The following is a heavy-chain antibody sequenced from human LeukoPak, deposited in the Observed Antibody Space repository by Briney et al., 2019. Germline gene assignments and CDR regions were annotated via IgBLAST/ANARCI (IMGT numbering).Heavy chain of an antibody. CDR3: AREWEDIVVVVAARRINWFDP. V-gene: IGHV4-34*01. Sequence: SETLSLACAVYGGSFSGYYWSWIRQPPGKGLEWIGEINHSGSTNYNPSLKSRVTISVDTSKNQFSLKLSSVTAADTAVYYCAREWEDIVVVVAARRINWFDPWGQGTLVTVSS. CDR2: INHSGST. J-gene: IGHJ5*02. CDR1: GGSFSGYY. D-gene: IGHD2-15*01.